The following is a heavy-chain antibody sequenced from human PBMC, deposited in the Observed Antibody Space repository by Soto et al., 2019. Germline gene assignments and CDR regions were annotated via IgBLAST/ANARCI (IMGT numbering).Heavy chain of an antibody. CDR2: IHYSGTT. J-gene: IGHJ4*02. CDR3: AAGEASSRNLAPYYLDF. V-gene: IGHV4-59*01. Sequence: PSETLSLTCTVSGGSMRNYFWTWIRQPPGKGLEWIGYIHYSGTTSFFPSYNPSLRSRVTISEDTSKNQFSFKLLSVTTADTAVYFCAAGEASSRNLAPYYLDFWGQGTLVTVSS. D-gene: IGHD6-13*01. CDR1: GGSMRNYF.